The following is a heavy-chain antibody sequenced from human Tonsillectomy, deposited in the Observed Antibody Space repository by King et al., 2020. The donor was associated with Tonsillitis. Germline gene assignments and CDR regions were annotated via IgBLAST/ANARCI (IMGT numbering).Heavy chain of an antibody. Sequence: VQLVESGGGLVQPGGSLRLSCAASGFTFNSYAMSWVRQAPGKGLEWVSGISGSGGGTYYADSVKGRFTISRDNSKNTLYLQMNSLRAEDSAVYYCAKYIGAAFHYFDYWGQGNQVTVSS. V-gene: IGHV3-23*04. J-gene: IGHJ4*02. D-gene: IGHD6-13*01. CDR3: AKYIGAAFHYFDY. CDR1: GFTFNSYA. CDR2: ISGSGGGT.